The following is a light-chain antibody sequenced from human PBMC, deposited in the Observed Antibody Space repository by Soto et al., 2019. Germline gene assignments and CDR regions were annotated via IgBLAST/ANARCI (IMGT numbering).Light chain of an antibody. V-gene: IGKV1-9*01. J-gene: IGKJ4*01. CDR2: AAS. CDR3: QQLNSYPLT. CDR1: QGISSY. Sequence: IQLTQSPSSLSASVGDRVTITCRASQGISSYLAWYQQKPGKAPKLLIYAASTLQSGVPSRFSGSGSGTNFPLTISSLQPEDFAIYYCQQLNSYPLTFGGGTRVDIK.